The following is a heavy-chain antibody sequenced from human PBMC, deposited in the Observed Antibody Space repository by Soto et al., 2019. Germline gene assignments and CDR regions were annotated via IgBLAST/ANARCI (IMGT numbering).Heavy chain of an antibody. CDR2: ISSSGSTI. CDR1: GFTFSYYY. CDR3: AREVVVAAADAFDI. D-gene: IGHD2-15*01. Sequence: PGGSLRLSCAASGFTFSYYYMSWIRQAPGKGLEWVSYISSSGSTIYYTDSVKGRFTISRDNAKNSLYLQMNSLRAEDTAVYYCAREVVVAAADAFDIWGQGTMVTVSS. J-gene: IGHJ3*02. V-gene: IGHV3-11*01.